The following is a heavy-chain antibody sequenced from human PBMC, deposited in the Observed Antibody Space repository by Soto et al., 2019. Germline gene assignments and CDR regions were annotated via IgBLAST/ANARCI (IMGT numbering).Heavy chain of an antibody. V-gene: IGHV3-49*04. CDR1: GFTFGGYA. CDR2: IRSKANGGTT. Sequence: TGGSLRLSCTASGFTFGGYAMSWVRQGPGPGQEWVGFIRSKANGGTTDYAASVKGRITISRDNSKSIAYLQMNSLTAEDSAVYYCTAGKLYPSLGFDYWGQGTLVTVSS. J-gene: IGHJ4*02. CDR3: TAGKLYPSLGFDY. D-gene: IGHD2-8*01.